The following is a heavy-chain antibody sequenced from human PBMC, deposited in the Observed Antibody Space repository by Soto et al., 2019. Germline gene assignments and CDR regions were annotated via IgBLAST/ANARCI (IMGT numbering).Heavy chain of an antibody. J-gene: IGHJ4*02. Sequence: GESLKISCKGSGYSFTSYWIGWVRQMPGKGLEWMGISYPGDSDTRYSPSFQGQVTISADKSISTAYLQWSSLKASDTAMYYCARSPGYCSSTSCYPDFDYWGQGTLVTVSS. D-gene: IGHD2-2*03. CDR3: ARSPGYCSSTSCYPDFDY. CDR2: SYPGDSDT. V-gene: IGHV5-51*01. CDR1: GYSFTSYW.